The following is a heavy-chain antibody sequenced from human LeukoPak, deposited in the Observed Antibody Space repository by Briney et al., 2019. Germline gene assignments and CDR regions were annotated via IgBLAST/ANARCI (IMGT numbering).Heavy chain of an antibody. V-gene: IGHV4-34*01. CDR2: INHSGST. D-gene: IGHD4-17*01. CDR1: GGSFSGYY. J-gene: IGHJ4*02. CDR3: ARGTTANDYGDPLTLWD. Sequence: SETLSLTCAVYGGSFSGYYWRWSWIRQPPGKGLEWIGEINHSGSTNYNPSLKSRVTISVDTSKNQFSLKLSSVTAADTAVYYCARGTTANDYGDPLTLWDWGQGTLGSASS.